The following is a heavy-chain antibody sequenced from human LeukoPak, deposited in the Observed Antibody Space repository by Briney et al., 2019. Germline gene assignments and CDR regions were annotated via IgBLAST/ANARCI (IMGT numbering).Heavy chain of an antibody. V-gene: IGHV5-51*01. J-gene: IGHJ4*02. CDR1: GYSFTSYW. D-gene: IGHD3-10*01. CDR3: ARSIGPEIRGVHIDY. CDR2: IYPGDSDT. Sequence: KTGESLKISCKGSGYSFTSYWIGWVRQMPGKGLEWLGIIYPGDSDTRYSPSFQGQVTISADKSISTAYLQWSSLKASDTAMYYCARSIGPEIRGVHIDYWGLGTLVTVSS.